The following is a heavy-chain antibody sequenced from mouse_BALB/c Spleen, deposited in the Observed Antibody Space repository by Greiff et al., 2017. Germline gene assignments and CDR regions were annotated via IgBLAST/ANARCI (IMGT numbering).Heavy chain of an antibody. CDR1: GYTFTSYW. J-gene: IGHJ1*01. CDR2: IYPGDGDT. CDR3: ARKDYYGNYWYFDV. D-gene: IGHD2-1*01. V-gene: IGHV1-87*01. Sequence: QVQLQQSGAELARPGASVKLSCKASGYTFTSYWMQWVKQRPGQGLEWIGAIYPGDGDTRYTQKFKGKATLTADKSSSTAYMQLSSLASEDSAVYYCARKDYYGNYWYFDVWGAGTTVTVSS.